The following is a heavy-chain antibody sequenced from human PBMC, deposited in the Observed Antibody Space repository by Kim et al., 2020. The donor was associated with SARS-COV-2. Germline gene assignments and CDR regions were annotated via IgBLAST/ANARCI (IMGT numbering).Heavy chain of an antibody. CDR2: GST. Sequence: GSTYYADSVKGRFTISRHNSKNTLYLQMNSLRAEDTAVYYCARGRDAFDIWGQGTMVTVSS. V-gene: IGHV3-53*04. J-gene: IGHJ3*02. CDR3: ARGRDAFDI.